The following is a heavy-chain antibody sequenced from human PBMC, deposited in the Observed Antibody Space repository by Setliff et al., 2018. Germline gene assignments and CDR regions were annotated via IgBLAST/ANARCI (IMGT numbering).Heavy chain of an antibody. CDR3: AREGSSAWYGGGVDY. Sequence: PGGSLRLSCAASEFTFRNYYMHWVRQAPGKGLMWVSYISSISSSTIYYADSVKGRFTISRDNAKNSLYLQMNSLRAEDTAVYYCAREGSSAWYGGGVDYWGQGTLVTVSS. D-gene: IGHD6-19*01. J-gene: IGHJ4*02. V-gene: IGHV3-48*01. CDR2: ISSISSSTI. CDR1: EFTFRNYY.